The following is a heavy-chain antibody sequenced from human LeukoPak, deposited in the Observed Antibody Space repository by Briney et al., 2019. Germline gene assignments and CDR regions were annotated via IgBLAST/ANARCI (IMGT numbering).Heavy chain of an antibody. D-gene: IGHD1-14*01. CDR1: GFTFDDYG. CDR3: ARDLFEDEPFDI. CDR2: INWNGGST. Sequence: RAGGSLRLSCAASGFTFDDYGMSWVRQAPGKGLEWVSGINWNGGSTGYADSVKGRFTISRDNSKNTLYLQMNSLRAEDTAVYYCARDLFEDEPFDIWGQGTMVTVSS. J-gene: IGHJ3*02. V-gene: IGHV3-20*04.